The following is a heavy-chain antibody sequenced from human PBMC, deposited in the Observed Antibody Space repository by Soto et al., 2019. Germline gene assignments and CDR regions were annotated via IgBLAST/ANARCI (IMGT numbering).Heavy chain of an antibody. J-gene: IGHJ4*02. CDR1: GFTFSSYA. CDR3: AKDPFWNDDPLPGYFDY. V-gene: IGHV3-23*01. Sequence: PGGSLRLSCAASGFTFSSYAMSWVRQAPGKGLEWVSAISGSGGSTYYADSVKGRFTISRDNSKNTLYLQMNSLRAEDTAVYYCAKDPFWNDDPLPGYFDYWGQGTLVTVSS. CDR2: ISGSGGST. D-gene: IGHD1-1*01.